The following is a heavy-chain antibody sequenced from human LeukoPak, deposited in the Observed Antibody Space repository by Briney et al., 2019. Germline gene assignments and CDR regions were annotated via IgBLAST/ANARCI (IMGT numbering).Heavy chain of an antibody. D-gene: IGHD6-13*01. CDR3: ARESSSLTYPDFDY. CDR1: GFTFSSYS. CDR2: ISSSSSYI. V-gene: IGHV3-21*01. J-gene: IGHJ4*02. Sequence: PGGSLRLSCAASGFTFSSYSMNWVRQAPGKGLEWVSSISSSSSYIYYADSVKGRFTISRDNAKNSLYLQMNSLRAEDTAVYYCARESSSLTYPDFDYWGLGTLVTVSS.